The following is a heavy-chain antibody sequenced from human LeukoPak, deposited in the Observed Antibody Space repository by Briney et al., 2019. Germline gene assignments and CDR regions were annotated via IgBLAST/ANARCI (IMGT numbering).Heavy chain of an antibody. Sequence: GGSLRLSCAASGFTFSSYAMHWVRQAPGKGLEWVAVISYDGSNKYYADSVKGRFTISRDNSKNTLYLQMNSLRAEDTAVYYCAGGRGLVIIPPDYWGQGTLVTVSS. CDR1: GFTFSSYA. CDR2: ISYDGSNK. V-gene: IGHV3-30-3*01. D-gene: IGHD3/OR15-3a*01. J-gene: IGHJ4*02. CDR3: AGGRGLVIIPPDY.